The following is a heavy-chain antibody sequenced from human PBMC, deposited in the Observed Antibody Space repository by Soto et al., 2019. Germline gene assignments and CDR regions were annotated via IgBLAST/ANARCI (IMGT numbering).Heavy chain of an antibody. D-gene: IGHD1-7*01. V-gene: IGHV5-51*01. J-gene: IGHJ5*02. CDR2: IYPGDSDT. CDR1: GYSFTSYW. CDR3: ARQRSIDAHNWNYWFDR. Sequence: GESQKISCKGAGYSFTSYWIGWVRQMPGKGLEWMGIIYPGDSDTRYSPSFQGQVTISADKSISTAYLQWSSLKASDTAMYYCARQRSIDAHNWNYWFDRWGEGTLVTV.